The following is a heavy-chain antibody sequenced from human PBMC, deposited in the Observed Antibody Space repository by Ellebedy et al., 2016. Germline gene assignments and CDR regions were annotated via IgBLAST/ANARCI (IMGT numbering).Heavy chain of an antibody. J-gene: IGHJ4*02. Sequence: GESLKISCAASGFTVSSNYMSWVRQAPGKGLEWVSSISSSSSYIYYADSVKGRFTISRDNAKDSVYLQMNSLRAEDTAVYYCARGGWGFDYWGQGTLVTVSS. CDR2: ISSSSSYI. V-gene: IGHV3-21*01. CDR1: GFTVSSNY. D-gene: IGHD6-19*01. CDR3: ARGGWGFDY.